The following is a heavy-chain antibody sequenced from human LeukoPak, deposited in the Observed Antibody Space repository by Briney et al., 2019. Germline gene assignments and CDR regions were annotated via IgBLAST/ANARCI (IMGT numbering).Heavy chain of an antibody. D-gene: IGHD4-17*01. Sequence: PSENLSLTCTVPGASISSGANYWHWIRQPAGKGLEWIGRIYPNGGTEYNPSLKNRVTILLDTSKNQFSLRLSSVTAADTAVYYCARPSDYADFQHWGQGTLVTVSS. CDR1: GASISSGANY. CDR2: IYPNGGT. J-gene: IGHJ1*01. CDR3: ARPSDYADFQH. V-gene: IGHV4-61*02.